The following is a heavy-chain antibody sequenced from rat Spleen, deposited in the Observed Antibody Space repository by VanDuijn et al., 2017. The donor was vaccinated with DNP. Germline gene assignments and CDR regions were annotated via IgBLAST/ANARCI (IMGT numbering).Heavy chain of an antibody. CDR1: GFTFSSFP. J-gene: IGHJ2*01. Sequence: EVQLVESGGGLVQPGRSMKLSCAASGFTFSSFPMAWVRQAPTKGLEWVATISTSGGSTYYRDSVKGRFTISRDNAKSTLYLQMDSLRSEDTATYYCARPDHWGQGVMVTVSS. V-gene: IGHV5-46*01. CDR3: ARPDH. CDR2: ISTSGGST.